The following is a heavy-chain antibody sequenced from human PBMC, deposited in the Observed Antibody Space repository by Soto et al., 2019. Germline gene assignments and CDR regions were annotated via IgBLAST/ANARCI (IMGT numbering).Heavy chain of an antibody. D-gene: IGHD3-10*01. Sequence: QVQLVQSGAEVKKPGASVKVSCKASGYTFTSYGISWVRQAPGQGLEWMGWISAYNGNTNYAQKLQGRVTMTTDTSTSTADMELRSLRSDDTAVYYCARDRSVLLWFGESQFDYWGQGTLVTVSS. J-gene: IGHJ4*02. V-gene: IGHV1-18*04. CDR2: ISAYNGNT. CDR1: GYTFTSYG. CDR3: ARDRSVLLWFGESQFDY.